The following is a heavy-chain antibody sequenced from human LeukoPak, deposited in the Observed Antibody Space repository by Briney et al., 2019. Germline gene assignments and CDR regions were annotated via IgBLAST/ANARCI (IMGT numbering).Heavy chain of an antibody. D-gene: IGHD3-10*01. CDR3: ARDVAGARSY. CDR1: GFTLSSYG. CDR2: IDTDGRTT. J-gene: IGHJ4*02. V-gene: IGHV3-74*01. Sequence: PGRSLRLSCAASGFTLSSYGMHWVRQAPGKGLVWVSRIDTDGRTTNYADSVKGRFTIYRDNVQNTLFLQMNSLTVEDTAVYYCARDVAGARSYWGQGALVTVSS.